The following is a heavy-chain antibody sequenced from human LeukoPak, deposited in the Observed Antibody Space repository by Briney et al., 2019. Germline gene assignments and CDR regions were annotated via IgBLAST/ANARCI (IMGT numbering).Heavy chain of an antibody. CDR2: IYYSGSA. D-gene: IGHD1-1*01. J-gene: IGHJ4*02. CDR3: ATEKHAASGKGGLDY. Sequence: PSETLSLTCTVSGGSISSSSYYWGCIRQPPGKGLEWIASIYYSGSAYYNPSLKSRVTISLDTSKNQFSLKMSSVTAADTAVYYCATEKHAASGKGGLDYWGQGTLITVSS. V-gene: IGHV4-39*02. CDR1: GGSISSSSYY.